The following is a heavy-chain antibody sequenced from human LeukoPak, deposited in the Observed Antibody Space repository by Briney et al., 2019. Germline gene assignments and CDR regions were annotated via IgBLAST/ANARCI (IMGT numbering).Heavy chain of an antibody. CDR1: GFTFTSYS. D-gene: IGHD5-12*01. Sequence: PGGSLRLSCAVSGFTFTSYSMTWVRQVPGKGLEWVAYITATSNTFYYADSVKGRFTISRENARNPLFLQMHSLTVEDTAVYYCERSVSSYDPLFGFWGHGTLVTVSA. CDR2: ITATSNTF. CDR3: ERSVSSYDPLFGF. V-gene: IGHV3-48*01. J-gene: IGHJ4*01.